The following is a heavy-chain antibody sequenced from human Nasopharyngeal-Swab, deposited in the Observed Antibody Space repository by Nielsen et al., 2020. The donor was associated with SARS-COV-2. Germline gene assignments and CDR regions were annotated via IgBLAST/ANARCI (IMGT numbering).Heavy chain of an antibody. CDR2: ISAYNGNT. D-gene: IGHD2-2*02. CDR3: ARDLPDIVVVPAAIRNNWFDP. CDR1: GYTFTSYG. Sequence: ASVKVSCKASGYTFTSYGISWVRQAPGQGLEWMGWISAYNGNTNYAQKLQGRVTMNTDTSTSTAYMELRSLRSDDTAVYYCARDLPDIVVVPAAIRNNWFDPWGQGTLVPLSS. J-gene: IGHJ5*02. V-gene: IGHV1-18*04.